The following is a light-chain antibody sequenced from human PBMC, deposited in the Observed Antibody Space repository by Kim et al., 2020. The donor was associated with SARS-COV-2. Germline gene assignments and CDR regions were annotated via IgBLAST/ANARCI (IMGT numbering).Light chain of an antibody. V-gene: IGLV6-57*03. CDR1: SGGIACNH. J-gene: IGLJ3*02. CDR2: EDR. Sequence: TVTRSCTRLSGGIACNHVKWYQEGTGSATTTVIYEDRLRASGVPDRFSGSIDSSSNSAYLAISGLKTEDEADYYCQSYDSRFWVFGGGTQLTVL. CDR3: QSYDSRFWV.